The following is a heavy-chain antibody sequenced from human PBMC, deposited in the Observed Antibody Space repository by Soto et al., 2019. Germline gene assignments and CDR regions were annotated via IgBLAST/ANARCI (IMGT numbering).Heavy chain of an antibody. CDR3: ARAPGRMMNALGYYYGLDV. CDR2: IYHRGGT. V-gene: IGHV4-31*02. J-gene: IGHJ6*02. D-gene: IGHD2-8*01. CDR1: GGSISSGGYY. Sequence: QVQLQESGPGLVKPSETLSFTCNVSGGSISSGGYYWSWIRQLPGKGLEWIGYIYHRGGTYYNPALKRRVTISLETSKNQFFLKMTSVSAADTAVYFCARAPGRMMNALGYYYGLDVWGQGATVTVSS.